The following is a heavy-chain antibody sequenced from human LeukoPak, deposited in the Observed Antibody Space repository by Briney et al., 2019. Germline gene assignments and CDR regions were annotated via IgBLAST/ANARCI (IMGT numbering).Heavy chain of an antibody. V-gene: IGHV3-23*01. Sequence: GGSLRLSCAASGFTFSSYAMSWVRQAPGKGLEWVSAISGSGGSTYYADCVKGRFTISRDNSKNTLYLQMNSLRAEDTAVYYCARETLYCSSTSCYYNWFDPWGQGTLVTVSS. D-gene: IGHD2-2*01. J-gene: IGHJ5*02. CDR1: GFTFSSYA. CDR3: ARETLYCSSTSCYYNWFDP. CDR2: ISGSGGST.